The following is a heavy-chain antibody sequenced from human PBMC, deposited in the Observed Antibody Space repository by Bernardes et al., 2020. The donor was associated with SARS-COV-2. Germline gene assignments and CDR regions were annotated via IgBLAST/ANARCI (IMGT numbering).Heavy chain of an antibody. J-gene: IGHJ1*01. CDR2: ISKTGAS. V-gene: IGHV4-59*08. D-gene: IGHD2-8*02. CDR3: ARHNDPYCSGATCLNRYFPF. Sequence: SETLSLTCTVSGASLSYFHWTWVRQPPGGGLEWIGYISKTGASNYYHSFKSRVTMSVDTSRNQFFLNLSSVTAADTAIYYCARHNDPYCSGATCLNRYFPFWGQGSLVTVSS. CDR1: GASLSYFH.